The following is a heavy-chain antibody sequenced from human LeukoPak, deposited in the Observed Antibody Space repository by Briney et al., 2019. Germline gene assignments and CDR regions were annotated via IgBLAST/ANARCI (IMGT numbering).Heavy chain of an antibody. J-gene: IGHJ4*02. CDR2: ITPDGRDR. CDR3: ARSNYGTYDY. V-gene: IGHV3-7*01. Sequence: GGSLRLSCAASGFTFGRHWMYWVRQPPGKGLEWVASITPDGRDRYYVDSVKGRFTVSRDNAKNSLYLQMISLRGEDTAVYFCARSNYGTYDYWGQGTLVTVSS. D-gene: IGHD1-26*01. CDR1: GFTFGRHW.